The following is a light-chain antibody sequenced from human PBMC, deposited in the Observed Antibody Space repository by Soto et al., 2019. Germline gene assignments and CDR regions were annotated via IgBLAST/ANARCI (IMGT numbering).Light chain of an antibody. CDR3: QQSYTTPIT. J-gene: IGKJ5*01. Sequence: DIPMTQSPSSLSASVGDRVIITCRASQTISSHLNWYQQKPGKAPNLLVYAASSLQSGVPSRFTGSGSGTDFTLTISRLQPEDFATYFCQQSYTTPITFGQGTRL. V-gene: IGKV1-39*01. CDR1: QTISSH. CDR2: AAS.